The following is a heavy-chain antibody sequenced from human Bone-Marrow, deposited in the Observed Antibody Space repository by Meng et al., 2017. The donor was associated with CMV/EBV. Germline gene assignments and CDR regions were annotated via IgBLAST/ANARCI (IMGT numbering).Heavy chain of an antibody. V-gene: IGHV3-30*02. D-gene: IGHD1-26*01. J-gene: IGHJ4*02. CDR1: GFTFSSYG. CDR2: IRYDGSNK. CDR3: AKAGGSLGEVDY. Sequence: GESLKISCAASGFTFSSYGMHWVRQAPGKGLEWVAFIRYDGSNKYYADSVKGRFTISRDNSKNTLYLQMNSLRAEDTAVYYCAKAGGSLGEVDYWGQGTLATVSS.